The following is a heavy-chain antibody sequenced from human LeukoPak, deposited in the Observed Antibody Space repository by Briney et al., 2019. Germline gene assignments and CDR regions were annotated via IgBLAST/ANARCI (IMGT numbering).Heavy chain of an antibody. Sequence: PGGSLRLSCAASGFTFSSYAMSWVRQAPGTGLEWVSTISGSGGSTYYADSVKGRFTISRDNSKNTLYLQMNSLRAEDTAVYYCAKDESSGSYFVDWGQGTLVTVSS. J-gene: IGHJ4*02. D-gene: IGHD1-26*01. CDR3: AKDESSGSYFVD. CDR1: GFTFSSYA. CDR2: ISGSGGST. V-gene: IGHV3-23*01.